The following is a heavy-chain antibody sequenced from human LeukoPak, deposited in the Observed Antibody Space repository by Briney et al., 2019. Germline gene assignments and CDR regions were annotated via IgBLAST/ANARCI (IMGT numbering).Heavy chain of an antibody. V-gene: IGHV3-30*18. J-gene: IGHJ6*04. D-gene: IGHD3-22*01. CDR1: GFTFSSYG. Sequence: GGSLRLSCATSGFTFSSYGMHWARQVPGKGLEWVTVISHDAKSTYHVDYVKGRFTISRDNSKNTLYLQMNSLRAEDTAVYYCAKDGGNYYDTAGNHLMRSYMDVWGKGTTVTVSS. CDR2: ISHDAKST. CDR3: AKDGGNYYDTAGNHLMRSYMDV.